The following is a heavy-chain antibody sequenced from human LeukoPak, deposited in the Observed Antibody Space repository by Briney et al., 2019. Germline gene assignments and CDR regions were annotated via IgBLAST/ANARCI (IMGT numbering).Heavy chain of an antibody. CDR1: GFTFSDHY. D-gene: IGHD3-10*01. Sequence: GGSLRLSCAASGFTFSDHYMDWVRQAPVKGLEWVGRIRYKANSYTTEYAASVKGRFTISRDDSKNSLYLQMNSLKTEDTAVYYCARVRGVTNNWFAPWGQGTLVTVSS. CDR2: IRYKANSYTT. V-gene: IGHV3-72*01. J-gene: IGHJ5*02. CDR3: ARVRGVTNNWFAP.